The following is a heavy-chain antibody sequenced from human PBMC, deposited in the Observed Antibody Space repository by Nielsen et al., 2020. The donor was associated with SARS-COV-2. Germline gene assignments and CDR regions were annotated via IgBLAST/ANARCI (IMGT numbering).Heavy chain of an antibody. D-gene: IGHD6-19*01. CDR2: ISVYNGNT. Sequence: ASVKVSCKASGYTFTGYGISWVRQAPGQGLEWMGWISVYNGNTNYAQKLQGRVTMTTDTSTSTAYMELRSLRSDDTAVFYCARAQQWLDYYYGMDVWGQGTTVTVSS. CDR3: ARAQQWLDYYYGMDV. V-gene: IGHV1-18*01. J-gene: IGHJ6*02. CDR1: GYTFTGYG.